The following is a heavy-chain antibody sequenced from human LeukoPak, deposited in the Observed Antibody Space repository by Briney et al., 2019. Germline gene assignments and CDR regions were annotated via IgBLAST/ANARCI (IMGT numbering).Heavy chain of an antibody. CDR1: GFTFSSYG. CDR2: IWYDGSNK. Sequence: PGGSLRLSCAASGFTFSSYGMHWVRQAPGKGLEWVAVIWYDGSNKYYADSVKGRFTISRDNSKNTLYLQMNSLRAEDTAVYYCARDHLRVGATGASDTWGQGTMVTVSS. CDR3: ARDHLRVGATGASDT. J-gene: IGHJ3*02. D-gene: IGHD1-26*01. V-gene: IGHV3-33*01.